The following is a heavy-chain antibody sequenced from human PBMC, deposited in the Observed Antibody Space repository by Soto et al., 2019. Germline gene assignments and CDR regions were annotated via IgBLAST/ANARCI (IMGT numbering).Heavy chain of an antibody. D-gene: IGHD6-19*01. CDR3: ARHHMAATDMYFDY. CDR1: GGSISSGGYY. V-gene: IGHV4-31*03. J-gene: IGHJ4*02. CDR2: IYDNDST. Sequence: QVQLQESGPGLVKPSQTLSLTCTVSGGSISSGGYYWSWIRQHPGKGLEWIGYIYDNDSTYYNPSLKSRVTMSVDMSRNQFSLKLSSVTAADTAVYYCARHHMAATDMYFDYLGQGTLVTVSS.